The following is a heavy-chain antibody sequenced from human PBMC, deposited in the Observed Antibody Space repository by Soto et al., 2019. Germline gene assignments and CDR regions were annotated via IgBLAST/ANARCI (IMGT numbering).Heavy chain of an antibody. Sequence: LRLSCSASGVTFTSYAMTWVRQVPGEGLQWVSSISKSGDSTYYADSVKGRFTTSRDNSKNTLYLQMNSLRAEDTAIYYCAKGSFGFDYWGQGTLVTVSS. J-gene: IGHJ4*02. CDR2: ISKSGDST. CDR3: AKGSFGFDY. V-gene: IGHV3-23*01. CDR1: GVTFTSYA. D-gene: IGHD3-10*01.